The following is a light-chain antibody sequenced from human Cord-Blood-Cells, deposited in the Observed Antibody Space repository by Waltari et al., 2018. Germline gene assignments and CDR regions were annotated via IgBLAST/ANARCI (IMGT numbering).Light chain of an antibody. J-gene: IGKJ4*01. CDR3: QQRSNWLFT. V-gene: IGKV3-11*01. CDR2: DAS. CDR1: QSVSSY. Sequence: EIVLTQSPATLSLSPGERATLSCRASQSVSSYLAWYQQKPGQAPRFLIYDASNRATGIPARFSGSGSGTDFTLTISSLEPEDFAVYYCQQRSNWLFTFGGGTKVEIK.